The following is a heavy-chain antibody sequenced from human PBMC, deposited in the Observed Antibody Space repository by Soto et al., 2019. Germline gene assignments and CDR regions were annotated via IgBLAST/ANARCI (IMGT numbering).Heavy chain of an antibody. D-gene: IGHD2-15*01. CDR3: AKAIDCSGGSCYVYYYGMDV. J-gene: IGHJ6*02. Sequence: GGSLRLSCAASGFTLSSYAMSWVRQAPGKGLEWVSAISGSGGSTYYADSVKGRFTISRDNSKNTLYLQMNSLRAEDTAVYYCAKAIDCSGGSCYVYYYGMDVWGQGTTVTVSS. V-gene: IGHV3-23*01. CDR1: GFTLSSYA. CDR2: ISGSGGST.